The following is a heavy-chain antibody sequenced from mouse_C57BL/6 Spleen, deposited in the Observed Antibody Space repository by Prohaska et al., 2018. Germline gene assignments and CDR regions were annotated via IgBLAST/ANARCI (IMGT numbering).Heavy chain of an antibody. J-gene: IGHJ1*03. CDR2: INSDGSAI. V-gene: IGHV11-2*01. Sequence: EVQLLETGGGLVQPGGSRGLSCAGSGFTFSGFWMSWVRQTPGKTLDGIRDINSDGSAINYAPSIKGRVTIVRDNDKSTRYLQMSNVRSEDAATYFCMRYGNYWYFDVWGTGTTVTVSS. CDR3: MRYGNYWYFDV. CDR1: GFTFSGFW. D-gene: IGHD2-1*01.